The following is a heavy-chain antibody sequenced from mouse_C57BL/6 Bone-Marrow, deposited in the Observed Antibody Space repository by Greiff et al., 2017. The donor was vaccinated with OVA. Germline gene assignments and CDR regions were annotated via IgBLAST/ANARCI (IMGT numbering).Heavy chain of an antibody. CDR1: GYTFTSYW. J-gene: IGHJ3*01. V-gene: IGHV1-69*01. CDR2: IDPSDSYT. CDR3: ARGDYGCDGEASWFAY. D-gene: IGHD2-2*01. Sequence: QVQLQQPGAELVMPGASVKLSCKASGYTFTSYWMHWVKQRPGQGLEWIGEIDPSDSYTNYNQKFKGKSTLTVDKSSSTAYMQLSSLKSEGSAVYYCARGDYGCDGEASWFAYWGQGTLVTVSA.